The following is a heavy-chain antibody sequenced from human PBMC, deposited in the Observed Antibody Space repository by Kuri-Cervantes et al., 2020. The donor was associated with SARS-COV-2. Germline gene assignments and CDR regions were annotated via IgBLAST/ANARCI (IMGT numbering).Heavy chain of an antibody. CDR3: ARDVRAYSAPVPPLIT. CDR2: IWYDGSKK. J-gene: IGHJ1*01. Sequence: GESLKISCAASGFTFNIYGMHWVRQVPGKGLEWVAVIWYDGSKKYYGDSVKVRFTISRDISENTAYLQMNSLTVEDTAVYYCARDVRAYSAPVPPLITGGQGTLVTVSS. D-gene: IGHD1-26*01. CDR1: GFTFNIYG. V-gene: IGHV3-33*01.